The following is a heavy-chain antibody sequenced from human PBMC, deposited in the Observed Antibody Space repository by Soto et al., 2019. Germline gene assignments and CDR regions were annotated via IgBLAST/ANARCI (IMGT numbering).Heavy chain of an antibody. Sequence: SGGSLRLSCAASGFTFSSYAMSCVRQAPGKGLEWVSAISGSGGSTYYADSVKGRFTISRDNSKNTLYLQMNSLRAEDTAVYYCAHRKGENYGDYAARYYYYGMDVWGQGTTVTVSS. J-gene: IGHJ6*02. V-gene: IGHV3-23*01. CDR3: AHRKGENYGDYAARYYYYGMDV. D-gene: IGHD4-17*01. CDR1: GFTFSSYA. CDR2: ISGSGGST.